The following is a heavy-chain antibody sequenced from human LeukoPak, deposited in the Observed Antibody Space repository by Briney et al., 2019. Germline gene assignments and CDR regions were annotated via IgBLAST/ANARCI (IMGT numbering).Heavy chain of an antibody. D-gene: IGHD6-19*01. CDR2: INHSGST. J-gene: IGHJ6*02. CDR1: GGSFSGYY. CDR3: ARASSGAGTFYYYGMDV. Sequence: SETLSLTCAVYGGSFSGYYWSWIRQPPGKGLEWIGEINHSGSTNYNPSLKSRVTISVDTSKNQFSLKLSSVTAADTAVYYCARASSGAGTFYYYGMDVWGQGTTVTVSS. V-gene: IGHV4-34*01.